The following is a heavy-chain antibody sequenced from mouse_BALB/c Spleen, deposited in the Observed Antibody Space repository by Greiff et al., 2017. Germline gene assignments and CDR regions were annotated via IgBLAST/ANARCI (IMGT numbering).Heavy chain of an antibody. V-gene: IGHV5-17*02. CDR1: GFTFSSFG. J-gene: IGHJ4*01. Sequence: EVQRVESGGGLVQPGGSRKLSCAASGFTFSSFGMHWVRQAPEKGLEWVAYISSGSSTIYYADTVKGRFTISRDNPKNTLLLQMTSLRSEDTAMYYCARGITTGAMDYWGQGTSVTVSS. CDR3: ARGITTGAMDY. CDR2: ISSGSSTI. D-gene: IGHD2-4*01.